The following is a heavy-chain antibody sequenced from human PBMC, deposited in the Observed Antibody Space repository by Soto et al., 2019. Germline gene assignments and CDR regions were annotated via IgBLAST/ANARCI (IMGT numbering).Heavy chain of an antibody. CDR1: GYSFTIYW. Sequence: GESLKISCKGSGYSFTIYWISWVRQMPGKGLEWMGRIDPSDSYTNYSPSFQGHVTISADKSISTAYLQWSSLKASDTAMYYCARGRQQANYYYYGMDVWGQGTTVTVSS. J-gene: IGHJ6*02. D-gene: IGHD6-13*01. CDR2: IDPSDSYT. V-gene: IGHV5-10-1*01. CDR3: ARGRQQANYYYYGMDV.